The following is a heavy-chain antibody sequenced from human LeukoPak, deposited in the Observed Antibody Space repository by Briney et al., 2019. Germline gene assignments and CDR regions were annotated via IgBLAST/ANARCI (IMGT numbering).Heavy chain of an antibody. J-gene: IGHJ2*01. Sequence: TASETLSLTCAVYGGSFSGYYWSWIRQPPGKGLEWIGEINHSGSTNYNPSLKSRVTISVDTSKNHFSLKLSSVTAADTAVYYCARGEWELLSHYWYFDLWGRGTLVTVSS. CDR1: GGSFSGYY. CDR2: INHSGST. D-gene: IGHD1-26*01. CDR3: ARGEWELLSHYWYFDL. V-gene: IGHV4-34*01.